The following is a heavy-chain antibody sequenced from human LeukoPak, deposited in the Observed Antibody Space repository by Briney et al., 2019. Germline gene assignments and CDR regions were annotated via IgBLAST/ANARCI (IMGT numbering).Heavy chain of an antibody. CDR1: GFTFSSYS. V-gene: IGHV3-48*01. CDR2: ISSSSSTI. D-gene: IGHD2-21*02. CDR3: ARGPYCGGDCYPSYFDY. Sequence: GGSLRLSCAASGFTFSSYSMNWVRQAPGKGLEWVSYISSSSSTIYYADSVKGRFTISRDNAKNSLYLQMNSLRAEDTAVYYCARGPYCGGDCYPSYFDYWGQGTLVTVSS. J-gene: IGHJ4*02.